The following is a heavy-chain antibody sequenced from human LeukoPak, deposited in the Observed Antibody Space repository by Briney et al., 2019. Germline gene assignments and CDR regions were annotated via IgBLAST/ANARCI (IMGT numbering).Heavy chain of an antibody. Sequence: SETLSLTCTVSGGSISSGGYYWSWIRQHPGKGLEWIGYIYYSGSTYYNPSLKSRVTVSVDTSKNQFSLKLSSATAADTAVYYCARDPSEGDAFDIWGQGTMVTVSS. CDR1: GGSISSGGYY. J-gene: IGHJ3*02. D-gene: IGHD6-6*01. CDR2: IYYSGST. V-gene: IGHV4-31*03. CDR3: ARDPSEGDAFDI.